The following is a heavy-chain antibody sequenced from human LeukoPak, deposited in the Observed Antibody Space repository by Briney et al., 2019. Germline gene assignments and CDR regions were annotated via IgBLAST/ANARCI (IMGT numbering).Heavy chain of an antibody. J-gene: IGHJ4*02. CDR1: GYTFTSYG. D-gene: IGHD3-3*01. V-gene: IGHV1-18*01. Sequence: GASVKVSCKASGYTFTSYGISWVRQAPGQGLEWMEWISAHNGNTNYAQKLEGRVNMTTDTSPRPADMQLTSLRSDDTADYDCAKTGFRYGVFDYWGQGTLVTVSS. CDR3: AKTGFRYGVFDY. CDR2: ISAHNGNT.